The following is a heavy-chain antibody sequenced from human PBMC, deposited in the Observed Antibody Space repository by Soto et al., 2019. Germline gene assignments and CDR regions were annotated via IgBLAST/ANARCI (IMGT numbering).Heavy chain of an antibody. D-gene: IGHD2-21*02. CDR2: ISYDGSNK. J-gene: IGHJ6*02. Sequence: GGSLRLSCAASGFTFSSYAMHWVRQAPGKGLEWVAVISYDGSNKYYADSVKGRFTISRDNSKNTLYLQMNSLRAEDTAVYYCASGAVNCGGDCYLYYYYGMDVWGQGTTVTVSS. CDR1: GFTFSSYA. CDR3: ASGAVNCGGDCYLYYYYGMDV. V-gene: IGHV3-30-3*01.